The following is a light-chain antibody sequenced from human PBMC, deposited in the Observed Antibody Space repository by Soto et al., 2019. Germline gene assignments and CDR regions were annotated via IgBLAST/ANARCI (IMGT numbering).Light chain of an antibody. CDR2: EVS. V-gene: IGLV2-14*01. Sequence: QSALTQPASVSGSPGQTITISCTGTSSDVGGYNYLSWYQQHPGKAPKVMIYEVSNRPSGVSNRFSGSKSGNTASLTISGLQAEDEADYYCSSFTSSSTPVVFGGGTKLTVL. CDR3: SSFTSSSTPVV. J-gene: IGLJ3*02. CDR1: SSDVGGYNY.